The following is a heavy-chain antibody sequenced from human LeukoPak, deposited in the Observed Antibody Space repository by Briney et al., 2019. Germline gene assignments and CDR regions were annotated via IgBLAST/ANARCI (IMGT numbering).Heavy chain of an antibody. CDR3: AAWNQGLDY. Sequence: GGSLRLSCATSGFTFSSYAMSWVRQAPGKGLEWVSAISGSGGSTYYADSVKGRFTISRDNSRNTLYLQMNSLRAEDTAVYYCAAWNQGLDYWGQGTLVTVSS. CDR2: ISGSGGST. V-gene: IGHV3-23*01. D-gene: IGHD1-1*01. CDR1: GFTFSSYA. J-gene: IGHJ4*02.